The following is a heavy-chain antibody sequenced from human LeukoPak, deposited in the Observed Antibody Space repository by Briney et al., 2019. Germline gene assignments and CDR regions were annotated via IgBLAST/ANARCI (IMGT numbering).Heavy chain of an antibody. V-gene: IGHV3-23*01. Sequence: GGSLRLSCAVSGFTFSSHAMNWVRQTPGKGLKWVSAISGTGGSTYYADSVKGRFTISRDNSKNTLYLQMNSLRAEDTAVYYCAKAPVTKGGVDYWGQGTLVTVSS. CDR2: ISGTGGST. CDR1: GFTFSSHA. D-gene: IGHD4-11*01. J-gene: IGHJ4*02. CDR3: AKAPVTKGGVDY.